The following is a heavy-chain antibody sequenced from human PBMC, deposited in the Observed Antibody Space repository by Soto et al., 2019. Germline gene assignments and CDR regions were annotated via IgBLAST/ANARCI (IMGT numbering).Heavy chain of an antibody. CDR2: INPSGGST. Sequence: ASVKVSCKASGYTFTSYYMHWVRQAPGQGLEWMGIINPSGGSTSYAQKFQGRVTMTRDTSTSTVYMELSSLRSEDTAVYYCARDGYYGSGTEYNWLDPWGQGTMVTVSS. CDR1: GYTFTSYY. D-gene: IGHD3-10*01. J-gene: IGHJ5*02. V-gene: IGHV1-46*01. CDR3: ARDGYYGSGTEYNWLDP.